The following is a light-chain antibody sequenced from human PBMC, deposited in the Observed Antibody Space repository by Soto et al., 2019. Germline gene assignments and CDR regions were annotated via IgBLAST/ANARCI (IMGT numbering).Light chain of an antibody. V-gene: IGKV1-17*01. CDR1: QDIRND. Sequence: DIQMTESPSSLSAAVGDGVAVTWLASQDIRNDLGWYQQKPGKAPKRLIYAASSLQSGVPSRFSGSGSGTEFTLTISSLQPEDFGTYYCLQHNSYPITFGQGTRLEIK. CDR3: LQHNSYPIT. CDR2: AAS. J-gene: IGKJ5*01.